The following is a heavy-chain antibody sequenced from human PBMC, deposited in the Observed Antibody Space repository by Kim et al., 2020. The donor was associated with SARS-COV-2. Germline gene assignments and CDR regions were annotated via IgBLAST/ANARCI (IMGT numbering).Heavy chain of an antibody. J-gene: IGHJ6*02. V-gene: IGHV3-48*02. CDR2: ISSSSSTI. CDR1: GFTFSSYS. Sequence: GGSLRLSCAASGFTFSSYSMNWVRQAPGKGLEWVSYISSSSSTIYYADSVKGRFTISRDNAKNSLYLQMNSLRDEDTAVYYCAREGGLPSSGWYPWPYYYGMDVWGQGTTVTVSS. D-gene: IGHD6-19*01. CDR3: AREGGLPSSGWYPWPYYYGMDV.